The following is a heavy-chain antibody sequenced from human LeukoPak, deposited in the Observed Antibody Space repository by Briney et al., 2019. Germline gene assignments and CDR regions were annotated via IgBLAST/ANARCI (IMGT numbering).Heavy chain of an antibody. CDR1: GFPVSSKY. Sequence: PGGSLRPSFAASGFPVSSKYMSWAPQAPGKGLEGVPVIYSGGITYYADSVKGRFTISRNNSKNTLYLQMNSLRAEDTAVYYCARGLGGYSYENYYMDVWGKGTTVTVSS. CDR2: IYSGGIT. CDR3: ARGLGGYSYENYYMDV. V-gene: IGHV3-53*01. D-gene: IGHD5-18*01. J-gene: IGHJ6*03.